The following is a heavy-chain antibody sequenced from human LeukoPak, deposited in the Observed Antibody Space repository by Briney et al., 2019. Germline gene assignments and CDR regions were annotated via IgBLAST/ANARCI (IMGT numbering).Heavy chain of an antibody. Sequence: ASVKVSCKASGYSFVLYGISWVRQAPGQGPEWVGWTSPYNGFTNYAQKLQGRVTMTTDTSTTTAYMELTSLRFDDTALYYCVRDMGDYFEYWGQGTLVTVSS. CDR1: GYSFVLYG. D-gene: IGHD3-16*01. V-gene: IGHV1-18*01. J-gene: IGHJ4*02. CDR3: VRDMGDYFEY. CDR2: TSPYNGFT.